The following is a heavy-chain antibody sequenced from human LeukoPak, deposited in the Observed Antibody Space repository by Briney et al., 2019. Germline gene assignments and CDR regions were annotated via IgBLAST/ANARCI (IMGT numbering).Heavy chain of an antibody. D-gene: IGHD2-2*01. V-gene: IGHV1-18*01. CDR2: ISAYNGNT. Sequence: ASVKVSCKASGYTFTSYGISWVRQAPGQGLEWMGWISAYNGNTNYAQKLQGRVTMTTDTSTSTAYMELRSLRSDDTAVYYCAREGICSSTSCYYYYMDVWGKGTTVTVSS. J-gene: IGHJ6*03. CDR1: GYTFTSYG. CDR3: AREGICSSTSCYYYYMDV.